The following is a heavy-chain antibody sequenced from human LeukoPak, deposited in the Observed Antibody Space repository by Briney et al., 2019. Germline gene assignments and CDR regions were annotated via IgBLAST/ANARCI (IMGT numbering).Heavy chain of an antibody. Sequence: GASVKVSCKASGYSFTGYYMHWVRQAPGQGLEWMGWINPNNGGTNYAQKFQGRVTMTRDTSISTAYMELSRLRSDDTAVYYCARDRIAARPGDYWGQGTLVTVSS. CDR2: INPNNGGT. CDR3: ARDRIAARPGDY. V-gene: IGHV1-2*02. J-gene: IGHJ4*02. D-gene: IGHD6-6*01. CDR1: GYSFTGYY.